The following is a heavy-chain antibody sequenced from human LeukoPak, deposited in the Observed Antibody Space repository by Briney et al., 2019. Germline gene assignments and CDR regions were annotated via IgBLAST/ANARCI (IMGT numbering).Heavy chain of an antibody. V-gene: IGHV3-30*18. D-gene: IGHD4-17*01. J-gene: IGHJ4*02. CDR2: ISYDGSNK. Sequence: GGSLRLSCAASGFTFSSYGMHWVRQAPGKGLEWVAVISYDGSNKYYADSVKGRLTISRDNAENSLYLQMNSLRTEDTAFYYCVKDGGDYGDYSYYFDYWGQGTLVTVSS. CDR3: VKDGGDYGDYSYYFDY. CDR1: GFTFSSYG.